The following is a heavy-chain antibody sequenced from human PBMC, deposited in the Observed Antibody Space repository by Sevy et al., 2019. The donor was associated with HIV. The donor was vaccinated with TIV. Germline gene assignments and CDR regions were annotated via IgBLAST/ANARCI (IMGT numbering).Heavy chain of an antibody. CDR2: INDDGSST. CDR1: GFTFRSYW. Sequence: GGSLRLSCAASGFTFRSYWMHWVRQAPGKGLVWVSRINDDGSSTRYADSVKGRFGISRDNAKNTLYLQMNSLRDEDTAVYFCAREDSSSWSFDYWGQGTLVTVSS. V-gene: IGHV3-74*01. J-gene: IGHJ4*02. D-gene: IGHD6-13*01. CDR3: AREDSSSWSFDY.